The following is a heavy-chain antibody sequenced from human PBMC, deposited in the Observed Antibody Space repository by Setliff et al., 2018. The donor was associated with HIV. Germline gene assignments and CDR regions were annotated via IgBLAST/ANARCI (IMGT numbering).Heavy chain of an antibody. CDR3: ASYRKAERWLQLGGNFDY. CDR1: GGSFSSYY. D-gene: IGHD5-12*01. CDR2: IYYSGST. J-gene: IGHJ4*02. V-gene: IGHV4-59*05. Sequence: LSLTCAVYGGSFSSYYWSWIRQPPGKGLEWIGSIYYSGSTYYNPSLKSRVTISVDTSKNQFSLKLSSVTAADTAVYYCASYRKAERWLQLGGNFDYWGQGTLVTVSS.